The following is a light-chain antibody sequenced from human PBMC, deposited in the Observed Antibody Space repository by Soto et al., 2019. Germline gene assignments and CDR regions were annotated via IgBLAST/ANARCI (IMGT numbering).Light chain of an antibody. J-gene: IGKJ1*01. Sequence: GDRVTITCRASQSISSWLAWYQQKPGKAPKLLFYDASSLESGVPSRFSGSGSATEFTLTISSLQPDDFATYYCQHYNSYSEAFGQGTKVELK. CDR1: QSISSW. V-gene: IGKV1-5*01. CDR2: DAS. CDR3: QHYNSYSEA.